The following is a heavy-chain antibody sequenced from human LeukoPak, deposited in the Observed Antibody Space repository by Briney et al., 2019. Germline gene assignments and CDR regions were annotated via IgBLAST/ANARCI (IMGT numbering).Heavy chain of an antibody. CDR1: GYTFTRYY. CDR3: ARGSYYYMDV. CDR2: INPSGSRR. V-gene: IGHV1-46*01. J-gene: IGHJ6*03. Sequence: ASVKVSCKASGYTFTRYYMHWVRQAPGQGLEWMGIINPSGSRRNYAPEFQGRVTMTRDTSTSTVYMELSSLRSEDTAVYYCARGSYYYMDVWGKGTTVTVSS.